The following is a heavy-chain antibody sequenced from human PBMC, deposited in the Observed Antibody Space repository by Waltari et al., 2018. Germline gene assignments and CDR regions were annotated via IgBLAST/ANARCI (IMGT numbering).Heavy chain of an antibody. Sequence: EVQLLESGGGLVQPGGSLRLSCAASGFTFSSYAMSWVRQAPGQGLEWVSAISGSGGSTYYADSVKALFTSSRDNSKNTLYLQMNSLRAEDTAVYYFAKDEGRVFGELLSAYYFDYCGQGTLVTVSS. J-gene: IGHJ4*02. CDR1: GFTFSSYA. D-gene: IGHD3-10*02. CDR2: ISGSGGST. CDR3: AKDEGRVFGELLSAYYFDY. V-gene: IGHV3-23*01.